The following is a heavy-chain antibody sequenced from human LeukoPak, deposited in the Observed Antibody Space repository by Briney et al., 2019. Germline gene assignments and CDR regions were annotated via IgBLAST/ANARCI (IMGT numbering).Heavy chain of an antibody. CDR3: ANLARRYYDY. V-gene: IGHV3-30*02. CDR2: IRYVGINK. Sequence: GGSLRLSCAASGFTFSTYGMHWVRQAPGKGLEWVSFIRYVGINKYYADSVKGRFTISRDNSKNTLYLQMNSLRAEDTAVYYCANLARRYYDYWGQGTLVTVSS. CDR1: GFTFSTYG. D-gene: IGHD3-10*01. J-gene: IGHJ4*02.